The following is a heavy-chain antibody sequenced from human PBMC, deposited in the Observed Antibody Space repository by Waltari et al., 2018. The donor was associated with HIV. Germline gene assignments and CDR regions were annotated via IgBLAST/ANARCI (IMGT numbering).Heavy chain of an antibody. D-gene: IGHD3-3*01. CDR1: GGSFSGYY. J-gene: IGHJ5*02. CDR3: ARGKGGITIFGVVTAWFDP. Sequence: QVQLQQWGAGLLKPSETLSLTCAVYGGSFSGYYWSWIRQPPGKGLEWIGEINHSGSTNYNPSLKSRVTISVDTSKNQFSLKLSSVTAADTAVYYCARGKGGITIFGVVTAWFDPWGQGTLVTVSS. V-gene: IGHV4-34*01. CDR2: INHSGST.